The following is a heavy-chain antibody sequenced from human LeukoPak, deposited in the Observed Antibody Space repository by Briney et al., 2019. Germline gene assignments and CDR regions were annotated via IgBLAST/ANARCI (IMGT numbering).Heavy chain of an antibody. CDR2: FDPEDGET. CDR3: ATRNGGPLRY. Sequence: ASVNVSCKVSGYTLTELSMHWVRQAPGKGLEWMGGFDPEDGETIYAEKVQGRVTMTEDTSTDTAYMELSSLRSEDTAVYYCATRNGGPLRYWGQGTLVTVSS. CDR1: GYTLTELS. V-gene: IGHV1-24*01. D-gene: IGHD7-27*01. J-gene: IGHJ4*02.